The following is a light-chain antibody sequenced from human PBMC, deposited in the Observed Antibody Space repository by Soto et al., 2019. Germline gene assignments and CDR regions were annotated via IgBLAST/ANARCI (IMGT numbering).Light chain of an antibody. CDR1: QSVSSN. J-gene: IGKJ1*01. CDR3: QQRSNWPTWT. Sequence: EIVLTQSPATLSLSPGERATLSCRASQSVSSNLAWYQQKPGQAPRLLIYDASNRATGIPARFSGSGSGTDFTLTISSLESEDFAVYYCQQRSNWPTWTFGQGTKVEIK. CDR2: DAS. V-gene: IGKV3-11*01.